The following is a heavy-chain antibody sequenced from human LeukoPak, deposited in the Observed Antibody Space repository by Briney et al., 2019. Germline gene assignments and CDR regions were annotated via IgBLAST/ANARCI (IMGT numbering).Heavy chain of an antibody. CDR3: ARQGIQLWPYYYYGMDV. D-gene: IGHD5-18*01. CDR1: GGSFSGYY. V-gene: IGHV4-34*01. Sequence: PSETLSLTCAVYGGSFSGYYWSWIRQPPGKGLEWIGEINHSGSTNYNPSLKSRVTISVDTSKNQFSLKLSSVTAADTAVYYCARQGIQLWPYYYYGMDVWGQGTTVTVSS. CDR2: INHSGST. J-gene: IGHJ6*02.